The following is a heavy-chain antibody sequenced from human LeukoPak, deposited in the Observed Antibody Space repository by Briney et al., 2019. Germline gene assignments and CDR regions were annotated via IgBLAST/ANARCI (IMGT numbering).Heavy chain of an antibody. CDR3: ATGLLPANWNHDY. V-gene: IGHV1-24*01. J-gene: IGHJ4*02. Sequence: SVKVSCEVSGYTLTELSMHWVRQAPGKGREGMGGFDPEDGETVYAQKFQGRVTMTEDTSTDQAYMDVTSLRSEDTAVYYCATGLLPANWNHDYWGQGTLVSVSS. CDR2: FDPEDGET. D-gene: IGHD1-1*01. CDR1: GYTLTELS.